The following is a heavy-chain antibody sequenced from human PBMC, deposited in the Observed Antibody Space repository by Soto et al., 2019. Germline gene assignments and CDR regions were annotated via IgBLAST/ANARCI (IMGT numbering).Heavy chain of an antibody. J-gene: IGHJ6*02. Sequence: EVQLLESGGGLVQPGGSLRLSCAASGFTFSSYAMSWVRQAPGKGLEWVSGISGSGGSTYYADSVKGRFTISRDNSKNTLYLQTNSLRAEDTAVYYGAKERGDNYGYDAMDVWGQGTTVTVSS. CDR3: AKERGDNYGYDAMDV. V-gene: IGHV3-23*01. CDR2: ISGSGGST. CDR1: GFTFSSYA. D-gene: IGHD5-18*01.